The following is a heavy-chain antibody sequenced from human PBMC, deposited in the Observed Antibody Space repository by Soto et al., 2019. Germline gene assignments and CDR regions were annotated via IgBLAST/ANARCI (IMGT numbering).Heavy chain of an antibody. CDR2: ISSSDNII. Sequence: PGGSLRLSCAASGFTFSDYYMSWIRQAPGKGLEWVAYISSSDNIIYYADSVKGRFTISRDNAKNSLYLQMNSLRAEDTAVYYCERDLGYYDSSGYFDYWGQGTLVTVYS. CDR1: GFTFSDYY. CDR3: ERDLGYYDSSGYFDY. J-gene: IGHJ4*02. V-gene: IGHV3-11*01. D-gene: IGHD3-22*01.